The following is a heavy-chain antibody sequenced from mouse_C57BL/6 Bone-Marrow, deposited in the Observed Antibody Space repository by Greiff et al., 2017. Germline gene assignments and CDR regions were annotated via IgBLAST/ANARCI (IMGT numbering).Heavy chain of an antibody. CDR2: IFPGDGDT. V-gene: IGHV1-80*01. CDR3: ARGAY. CDR1: GYAFSSYW. Sequence: VKVVESGAELVKPGASVKISCKASGYAFSSYWMNWVKQRHGKGLEWIGQIFPGDGDTNYNGKFKGKATLTADKSSSTAYMQRSSLTSEDSAVYFCARGAYWGQGTLVTGSA. J-gene: IGHJ3*01.